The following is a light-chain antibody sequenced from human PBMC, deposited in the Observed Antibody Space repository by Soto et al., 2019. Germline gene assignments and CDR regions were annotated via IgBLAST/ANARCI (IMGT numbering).Light chain of an antibody. CDR2: WAS. Sequence: DVVMTQSPDSLAVSLGERATINCKSSQSVLYSANNRNYLAWSQQKPGQPPKLLIYWASTRDSGVPDRFSGSESGTDFTLTISSLQAEDVAVYYCQQYYSPPATFGGGTKVEIK. CDR3: QQYYSPPAT. J-gene: IGKJ4*01. CDR1: QSVLYSANNRNY. V-gene: IGKV4-1*01.